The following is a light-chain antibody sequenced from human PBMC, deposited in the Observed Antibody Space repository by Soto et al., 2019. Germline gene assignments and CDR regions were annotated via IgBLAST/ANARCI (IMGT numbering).Light chain of an antibody. CDR2: EVT. J-gene: IGLJ1*01. Sequence: QSALTQPPSVSGSPGQSVAISCTGTSSDLGNYNRVSWYQQPPGTAPKLIIYEVTNRPSGVLYRFSGSKSGDTASLTISGLQAEDEADYFCCSYTTSGTYVFGTGTK. CDR3: CSYTTSGTYV. V-gene: IGLV2-18*02. CDR1: SSDLGNYNR.